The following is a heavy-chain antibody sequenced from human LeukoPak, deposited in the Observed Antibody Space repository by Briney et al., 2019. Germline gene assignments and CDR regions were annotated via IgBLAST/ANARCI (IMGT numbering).Heavy chain of an antibody. Sequence: PGGSLRLSCAASGFTFTDYYMSWIRQAPGKGLEWISYISPTGSRIYYTDSVKGRFTISRDNSKNTLYLQMYSLRAEDTAVYYCARESLGSVDPRGYSTTVSQDVWGKGTTVTISS. CDR2: ISPTGSRI. CDR1: GFTFTDYY. CDR3: ARESLGSVDPRGYSTTVSQDV. V-gene: IGHV3-11*01. J-gene: IGHJ6*04. D-gene: IGHD4-17*01.